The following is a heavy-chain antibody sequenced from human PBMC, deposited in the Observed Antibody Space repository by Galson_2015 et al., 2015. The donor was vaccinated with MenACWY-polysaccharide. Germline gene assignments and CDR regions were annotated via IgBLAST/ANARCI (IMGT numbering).Heavy chain of an antibody. D-gene: IGHD2-2*02. Sequence: ALRLCCAASGFTFSSYSMNWVRQAPGKGLEWVSFISSCSSDIYYADSVKGRFTISRDNAKNSLYLQMNSLRAGETAVYYCARGVVVVPAAIHYGMDVWGQGNTVTVSS. CDR3: ARGVVVVPAAIHYGMDV. J-gene: IGHJ6*02. CDR2: ISSCSSDI. V-gene: IGHV3-21*01. CDR1: GFTFSSYS.